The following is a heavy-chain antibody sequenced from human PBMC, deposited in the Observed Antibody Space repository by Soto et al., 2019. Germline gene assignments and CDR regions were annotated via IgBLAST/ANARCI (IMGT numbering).Heavy chain of an antibody. V-gene: IGHV3-30-3*01. Sequence: QVQLVESGGGVVQPGRSLRLSCAASGFTFSSYAMHWVRQAPGKGLEWVAVISYDGSNKYYADSVKGRFTISRDNSKNXLYLQMNSLRAEDTAVYYCARVVPYPVTVTTPLDYWGQGTLVTVSS. CDR2: ISYDGSNK. D-gene: IGHD4-17*01. CDR1: GFTFSSYA. J-gene: IGHJ4*02. CDR3: ARVVPYPVTVTTPLDY.